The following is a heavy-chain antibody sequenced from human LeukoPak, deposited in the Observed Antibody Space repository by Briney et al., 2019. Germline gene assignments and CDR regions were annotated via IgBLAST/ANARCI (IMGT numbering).Heavy chain of an antibody. Sequence: GGSLRLSCAASGFSFSSYSMNWVRQAPGKGLEWVSSISSGSNNIYYTDSVKGRFTISRDNAKNSLYLQMNSLRAEDTAVYYCAKSSGWYSSLPFDYWGQGTLVTVSS. V-gene: IGHV3-21*01. J-gene: IGHJ4*02. D-gene: IGHD6-19*01. CDR1: GFSFSSYS. CDR2: ISSGSNNI. CDR3: AKSSGWYSSLPFDY.